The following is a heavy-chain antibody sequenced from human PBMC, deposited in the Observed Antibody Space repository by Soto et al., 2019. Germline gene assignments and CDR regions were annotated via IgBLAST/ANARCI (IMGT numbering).Heavy chain of an antibody. Sequence: EVQLVESGGGLVQPGGSLRLSCAASGFTFSNFWMHWIRQAPGKGLVWVSRITGDGSSTIYADSVKGRFTISRDDAKQSLYLQMNSLRAEDTAVYYCARPGNSLDYWGQGTLVTVSS. CDR3: ARPGNSLDY. V-gene: IGHV3-74*01. CDR1: GFTFSNFW. CDR2: ITGDGSST. D-gene: IGHD4-4*01. J-gene: IGHJ4*02.